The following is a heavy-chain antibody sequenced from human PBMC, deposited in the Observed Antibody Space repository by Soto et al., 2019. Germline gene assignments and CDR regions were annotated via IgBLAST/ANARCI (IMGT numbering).Heavy chain of an antibody. CDR2: IVVGSGNT. V-gene: IGHV1-58*01. CDR3: AAISDYGDYSRNFDY. CDR1: GFTFTSSA. D-gene: IGHD4-17*01. Sequence: QMQLVQSGPEVKKPGTSVKVSCEASGFTFTSSAVQWVRQARGQRLEWIGWIVVGSGNTNYAQKFQERVTITRDMSTSTAYMELSILRSEDTAVYYCAAISDYGDYSRNFDYWGQGTLVTVSS. J-gene: IGHJ4*02.